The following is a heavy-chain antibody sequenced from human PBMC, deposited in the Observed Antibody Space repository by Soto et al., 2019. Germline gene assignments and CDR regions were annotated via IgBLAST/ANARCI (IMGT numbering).Heavy chain of an antibody. CDR1: SGSIRTSY. CDR3: ARLHYTVVTPIDM. CDR2: IHNSGNT. D-gene: IGHD3-3*01. Sequence: QVQLQESGPGLVKPSETLSLTCTVPSGSIRTSYWTWIRQFPGKRLEWIAHIHNSGNTNSNPSLKSRVTTSMDTSKTQISLRLTSGTAADTAMYYCARLHYTVVTPIDMWGQGTMVTVSS. J-gene: IGHJ3*02. V-gene: IGHV4-59*01.